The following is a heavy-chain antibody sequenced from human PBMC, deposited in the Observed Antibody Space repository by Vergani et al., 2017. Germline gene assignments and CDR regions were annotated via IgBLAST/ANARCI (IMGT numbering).Heavy chain of an antibody. D-gene: IGHD4-17*01. V-gene: IGHV3-33*01. CDR3: ARDGGHDYGDFDAFDI. J-gene: IGHJ3*02. CDR2: IWYDGSNK. CDR1: GFTFSSYG. Sequence: HVQLVESGGGVVQPGRSLRLSCAASGFTFSSYGMHWVRQAPGKGLEWVAVIWYDGSNKYYADSVKGRFTISRDNSKNTLYLQMNSLRAEDTAVYYCARDGGHDYGDFDAFDIWGQGTMVTVSS.